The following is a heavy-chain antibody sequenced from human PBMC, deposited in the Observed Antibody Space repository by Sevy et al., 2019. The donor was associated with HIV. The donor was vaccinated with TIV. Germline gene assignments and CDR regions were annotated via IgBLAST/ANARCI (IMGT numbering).Heavy chain of an antibody. CDR3: AKVDVVVPVADYGLDV. D-gene: IGHD2-2*01. J-gene: IGHJ6*02. CDR1: GFTFSNYA. CDR2: ISRSGGST. V-gene: IGHV3-23*01. Sequence: GGSLRLSCAASGFTFSNYAMSWVRQAPGKGLEWVSSISRSGGSTYYADSVKGRFTISRDNSKNTLYLQMNSLRAEETAVYYCAKVDVVVPVADYGLDVWGHGTTVTVSS.